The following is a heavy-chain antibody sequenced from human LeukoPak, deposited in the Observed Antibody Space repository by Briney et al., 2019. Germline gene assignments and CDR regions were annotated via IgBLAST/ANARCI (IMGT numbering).Heavy chain of an antibody. D-gene: IGHD2-15*01. V-gene: IGHV3-20*04. CDR2: INWNGGST. J-gene: IGHJ6*03. Sequence: PGXSLRLSCAASGFTFDDYGMSWVRQAPGKGLEWVSGINWNGGSTGYADSVKGRFTISRDNAKNSLYLQMNSLRAEDTALYYCARADCSGGSCYSSYFYYYYYMDVWGKGTTVTVSS. CDR3: ARADCSGGSCYSSYFYYYYYMDV. CDR1: GFTFDDYG.